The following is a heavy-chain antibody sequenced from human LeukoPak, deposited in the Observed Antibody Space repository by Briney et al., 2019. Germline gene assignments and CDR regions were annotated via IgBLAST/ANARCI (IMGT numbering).Heavy chain of an antibody. CDR1: GFTVSSNY. CDR3: ARDRTRYSSGWYLY. Sequence: GGSLRLSCAASGFTVSSNYMSWVRQAPGKGLEWVSVIYSGGSTYYADSVKGRFTISRDNSKNTLYLQMNSLRAEDTAVYYCARDRTRYSSGWYLYWGQGTLVTVSS. V-gene: IGHV3-53*01. CDR2: IYSGGST. D-gene: IGHD6-19*01. J-gene: IGHJ4*02.